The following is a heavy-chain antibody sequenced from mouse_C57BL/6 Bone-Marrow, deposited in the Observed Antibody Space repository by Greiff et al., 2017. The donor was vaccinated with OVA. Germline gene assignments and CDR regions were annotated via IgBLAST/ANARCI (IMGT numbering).Heavy chain of an antibody. J-gene: IGHJ2*01. CDR1: GYTFTSYW. D-gene: IGHD1-1*02. CDR2: IDPADSYT. V-gene: IGHV1-69*01. Sequence: QVQLQQPGAELVMPGASVKLSCKASGYTFTSYWMHWVKQRPGQGLEWIGEIDPADSYTNYNQKFKGNSTLTVDKSSSTAYMQLSSLTSEDSAVYYCARKGEGGNYFDYWGQGTTLTVSS. CDR3: ARKGEGGNYFDY.